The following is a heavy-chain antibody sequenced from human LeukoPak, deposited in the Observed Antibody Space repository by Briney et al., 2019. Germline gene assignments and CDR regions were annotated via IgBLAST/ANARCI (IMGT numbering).Heavy chain of an antibody. CDR2: IIPIFGTA. CDR3: ARGPRRITMVRGVTIPPGMDV. J-gene: IGHJ6*02. V-gene: IGHV1-69*13. D-gene: IGHD3-10*01. CDR1: GGTFSSYA. Sequence: SVKVSCKASGGTFSSYAISWVRQAPGQGLEWMGGIIPIFGTANYAQKFQGRVTITADESTSTTYMELSSLRSEDTAVYYCARGPRRITMVRGVTIPPGMDVWGQGTTVTVSS.